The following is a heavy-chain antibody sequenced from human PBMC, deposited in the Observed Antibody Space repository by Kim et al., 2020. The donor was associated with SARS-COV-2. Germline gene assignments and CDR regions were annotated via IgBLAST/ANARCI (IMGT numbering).Heavy chain of an antibody. CDR3: ARDPAIYSSSSGSEPYYFDY. CDR1: GFTFSSYA. CDR2: ISYDGSNK. Sequence: GGSLRLSCAASGFTFSSYAMHWVRQAPGKGLEWVAVISYDGSNKYYADSVKGRFTISRDNSKNTLYLQMNSLRAEDTAVYYCARDPAIYSSSSGSEPYYFDYWGQGTLVTVSS. J-gene: IGHJ4*02. D-gene: IGHD6-6*01. V-gene: IGHV3-30*04.